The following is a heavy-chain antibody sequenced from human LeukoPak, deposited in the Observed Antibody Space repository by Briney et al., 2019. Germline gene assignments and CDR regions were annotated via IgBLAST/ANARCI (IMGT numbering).Heavy chain of an antibody. V-gene: IGHV3-74*01. D-gene: IGHD1-26*01. CDR3: ARSGRGGAFDI. Sequence: QAGGSLRLSCAASGFTFSNTWMHWVRQGPGKGLVWVSRIYSDGSRTTYADSVRGRFTISGDNAKNTLYLQMNSLRAEDTAMYYCARSGRGGAFDIWGQGTMVTVSS. CDR2: IYSDGSRT. CDR1: GFTFSNTW. J-gene: IGHJ3*02.